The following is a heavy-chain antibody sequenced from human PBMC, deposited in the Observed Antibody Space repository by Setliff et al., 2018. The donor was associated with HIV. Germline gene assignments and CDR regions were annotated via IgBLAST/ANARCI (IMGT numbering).Heavy chain of an antibody. CDR3: ARDNLYYNTWNASPVYGLDV. J-gene: IGHJ6*02. CDR2: IYSDDYT. D-gene: IGHD3-3*01. V-gene: IGHV3-66*01. CDR1: GFTVSSNY. Sequence: PGGSLRLSCAASGFTVSSNYMSWVRQAPGKGLEWVSIIYSDDYTKYADSLKGRFTISRDTSKNTLYLQMDGLRAEDTAVYFCARDNLYYNTWNASPVYGLDVWGQGTTVTVSS.